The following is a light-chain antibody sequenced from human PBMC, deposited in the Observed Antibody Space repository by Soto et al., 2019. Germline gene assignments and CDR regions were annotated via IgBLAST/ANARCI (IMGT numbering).Light chain of an antibody. CDR1: SSNIGGTNY. Sequence: VLTXPPSASGTPGQRVFISCSGSSSNIGGTNYAYWYQQLPGAAPKLLMHSNNLRPSGVPERISGSKSGTSASLAISGLRSEDEAVYYCASWDDRLGAVIFGGGTKVTVL. V-gene: IGLV1-47*02. CDR2: SNN. CDR3: ASWDDRLGAVI. J-gene: IGLJ2*01.